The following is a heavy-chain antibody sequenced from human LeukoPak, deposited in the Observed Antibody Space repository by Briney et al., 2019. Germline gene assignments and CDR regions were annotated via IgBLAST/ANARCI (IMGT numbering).Heavy chain of an antibody. CDR2: IYSDGYT. Sequence: GGSLRLSCAASGFTVSSNYMSWVRQAPGKGLEWVSVIYSDGYTYYADSVKGRFTVSRDNSKNTLCLQMNNLRAEDTAVYYCARDRSGWSDFDYWGQGTLVTVSS. V-gene: IGHV3-53*01. D-gene: IGHD6-19*01. CDR3: ARDRSGWSDFDY. CDR1: GFTVSSNY. J-gene: IGHJ4*02.